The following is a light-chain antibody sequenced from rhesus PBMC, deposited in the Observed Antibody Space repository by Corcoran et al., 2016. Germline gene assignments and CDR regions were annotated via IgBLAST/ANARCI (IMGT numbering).Light chain of an antibody. CDR2: YAS. J-gene: IGKJ1*01. CDR3: QQYNNWRT. V-gene: IGKV3-42*02. CDR1: QSVGSH. Sequence: ETVVTQSPATLSLSPGERATLSCRASQSVGSHLAWYQQHPGQAPKLLIDYASSRATGIPDRFSGSGSGTELTLTSSSLEPEDVGVYYCQQYNNWRTFGQGTKVEIK.